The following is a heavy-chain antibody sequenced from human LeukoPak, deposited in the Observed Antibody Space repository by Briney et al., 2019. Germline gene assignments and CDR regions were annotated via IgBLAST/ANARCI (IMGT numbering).Heavy chain of an antibody. CDR2: INPNSGGT. CDR3: ARSTMVRGRSAFDI. V-gene: IGHV1-2*02. J-gene: IGHJ3*02. Sequence: ASVKVSCKASGYTFTGYYMHWVRQAPGQGLEWMGWINPNSGGTNYAQKFQGRVTMTRDTSISTAYMELSRLRSDDTAVYYCARSTMVRGRSAFDIWGQGTLATVSS. CDR1: GYTFTGYY. D-gene: IGHD3-10*01.